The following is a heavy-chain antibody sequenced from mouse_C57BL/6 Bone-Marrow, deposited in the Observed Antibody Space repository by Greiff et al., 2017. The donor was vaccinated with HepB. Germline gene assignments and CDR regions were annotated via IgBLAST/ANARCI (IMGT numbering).Heavy chain of an antibody. V-gene: IGHV14-4*01. CDR1: GFNIKDDY. D-gene: IGHD1-1*01. J-gene: IGHJ4*01. CDR2: IDPENGDT. Sequence: VQLQQSGAELVRPGASVKLSCTASGFNIKDDYMHWVKQRPEQGLEWIGWIDPENGDTEYASKFQGKATITADTSSNTAYLQLSSLTSEDTAVYYCTPRYYGSSYYAMDYWGQGTSVTVSS. CDR3: TPRYYGSSYYAMDY.